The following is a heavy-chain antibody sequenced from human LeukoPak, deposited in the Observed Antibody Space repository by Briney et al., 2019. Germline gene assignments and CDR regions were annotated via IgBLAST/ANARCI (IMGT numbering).Heavy chain of an antibody. J-gene: IGHJ4*02. CDR1: GYTFTGSY. D-gene: IGHD5-18*01. CDR2: INPNSGGT. V-gene: IGHV1-2*06. CDR3: ARARWIQLWLPFDY. Sequence: GASVKVSCKASGYTFTGSYMHWVRQAPGQGLEWMGRINPNSGGTNYAQKFQGRVTMTRDTSISIAYMELSGLRSDDTAVYYCARARWIQLWLPFDYWGQGTLVTVSS.